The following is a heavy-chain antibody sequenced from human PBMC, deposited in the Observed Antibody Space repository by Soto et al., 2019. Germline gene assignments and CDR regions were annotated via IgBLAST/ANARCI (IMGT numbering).Heavy chain of an antibody. CDR2: INHSGST. V-gene: IGHV4-34*01. D-gene: IGHD3-16*01. CDR1: GGSFSGYY. CDR3: ARVFRGDDYFDY. Sequence: QVQLQQWGAGLLKPSETLSLTCAVYGGSFSGYYWSWIRQPPGKGLEWIGEINHSGSTNYNPSLKRRVTISVDTSKYQFSLKLRSVTAADTAVYYCARVFRGDDYFDYWGQGTLVTVSS. J-gene: IGHJ4*02.